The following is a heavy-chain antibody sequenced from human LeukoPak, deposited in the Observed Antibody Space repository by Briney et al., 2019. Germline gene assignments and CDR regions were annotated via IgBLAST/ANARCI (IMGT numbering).Heavy chain of an antibody. CDR1: GFTFSSYA. CDR2: TSGSGGTT. V-gene: IGHV3-23*01. CDR3: AKNHYYDSSAYYYLVDY. J-gene: IGHJ4*02. D-gene: IGHD3-22*01. Sequence: GGSLRLSCAASGFTFSSYAKSWFGQAPGKGWEWVSATSGSGGTTYYADSVKGRFTISRDNSKNTLYLQMNSLRAEDTAVYYCAKNHYYDSSAYYYLVDYWGQGTLVTVSS.